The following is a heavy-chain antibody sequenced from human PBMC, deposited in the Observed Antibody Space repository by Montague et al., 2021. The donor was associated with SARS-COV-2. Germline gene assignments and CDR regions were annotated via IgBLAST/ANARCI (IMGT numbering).Heavy chain of an antibody. CDR3: VTPGKTAVAGQFDY. CDR1: GGSIRSTTFY. CDR2: IYEGGTT. V-gene: IGHV4-39*07. J-gene: IGHJ4*02. Sequence: SETLSLTCTVSGGSIRSTTFYWGWIRQSPGRGLEWIGYIYEGGTTYYNPSLKSRAAISLDTPNNQFSLKITSLIVADTAIYYCVTPGKTAVAGQFDYWGPGIRVTVSS. D-gene: IGHD6-19*01.